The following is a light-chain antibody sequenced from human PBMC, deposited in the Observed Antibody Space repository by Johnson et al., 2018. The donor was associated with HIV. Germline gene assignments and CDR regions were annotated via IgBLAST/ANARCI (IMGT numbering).Light chain of an antibody. Sequence: QSVLTQPPSVSAAPGQKVTISCSGSSSNIGNNYVSWYQQVPGTAPKLLIYENNKRPSGIPDRFSGSKSGTSATLGITGLQTGDEADYYCGTWDSSLSAVYVFGTGTQVAVL. J-gene: IGLJ1*01. CDR2: ENN. CDR3: GTWDSSLSAVYV. CDR1: SSNIGNNY. V-gene: IGLV1-51*02.